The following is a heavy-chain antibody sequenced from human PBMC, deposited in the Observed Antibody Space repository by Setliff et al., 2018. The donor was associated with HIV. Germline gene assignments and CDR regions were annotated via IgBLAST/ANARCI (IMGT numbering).Heavy chain of an antibody. J-gene: IGHJ4*02. CDR3: ATRGLGEGDF. V-gene: IGHV3-20*04. Sequence: GGSLRLSCAASGLIFSSYWMSWVRQVPGKGLEWVSGIHWKGDETGYADSVKGRFTISRDNAKKSLYLEMNSLTAEDTAFYYCATRGLGEGDFWGQGALVTVSS. D-gene: IGHD3-10*01. CDR1: GLIFSSYW. CDR2: IHWKGDET.